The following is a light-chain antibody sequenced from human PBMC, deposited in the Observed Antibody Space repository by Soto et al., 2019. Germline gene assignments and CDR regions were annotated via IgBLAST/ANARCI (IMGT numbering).Light chain of an antibody. CDR1: SSDVGGYNY. CDR2: DVS. Sequence: QSALTQPASVSGSPGQSITISCTGTSSDVGGYNYVSWYQQHPGKAPKLMIYDVSNRPSGVSNRFSGSKSGNTASLTISGRQEEDEADYYCSSYTSSSTPVVFGGGTQLTVL. J-gene: IGLJ2*01. V-gene: IGLV2-14*01. CDR3: SSYTSSSTPVV.